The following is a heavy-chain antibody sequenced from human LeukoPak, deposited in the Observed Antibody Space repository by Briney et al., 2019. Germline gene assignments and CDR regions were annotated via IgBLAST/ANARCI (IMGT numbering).Heavy chain of an antibody. V-gene: IGHV3-7*01. J-gene: IGHJ4*02. CDR2: IKQDGGEK. Sequence: GGSLRLSCAASGFTFSSYWMNWVRQAPGKGLEWVAKIKQDGGEKNYVDSVKGRFTISRDNAKNSLYLQMNSLRAEDTAVYYCASEQWLRYWGQGTLVTVSS. CDR3: ASEQWLRY. D-gene: IGHD6-19*01. CDR1: GFTFSSYW.